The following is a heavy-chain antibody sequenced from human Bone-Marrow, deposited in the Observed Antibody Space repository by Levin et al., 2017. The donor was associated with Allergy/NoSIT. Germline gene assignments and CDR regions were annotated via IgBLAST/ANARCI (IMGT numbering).Heavy chain of an antibody. CDR1: GFTFSNYG. V-gene: IGHV3-23*01. Sequence: SCAASGFTFSNYGMTWVRQAPGKGLEWVSSITGSGSTTDYADSVKGRFTISRDNSKNMLYLQMNSLGGDDTAIYFCAKDLLATMVLESWGQGTLVTVSS. CDR2: ITGSGSTT. D-gene: IGHD4/OR15-4a*01. CDR3: AKDLLATMVLES. J-gene: IGHJ4*02.